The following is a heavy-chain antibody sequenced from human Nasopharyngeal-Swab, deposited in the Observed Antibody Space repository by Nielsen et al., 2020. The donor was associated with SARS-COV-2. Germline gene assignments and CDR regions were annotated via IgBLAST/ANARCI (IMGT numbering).Heavy chain of an antibody. CDR1: GFTFSSYW. Sequence: GESLKISCAASGFTFSSYWMSWVRQAPGKGLEWVANIKQDGSDQYYVDPVKGRFTISRDNAKSSLHLQMNSLRAEDTAVYYCARHYDFWSGYYNSHFYGMDVWGQGTTVTVSS. CDR3: ARHYDFWSGYYNSHFYGMDV. J-gene: IGHJ6*02. D-gene: IGHD3-3*01. V-gene: IGHV3-7*01. CDR2: IKQDGSDQ.